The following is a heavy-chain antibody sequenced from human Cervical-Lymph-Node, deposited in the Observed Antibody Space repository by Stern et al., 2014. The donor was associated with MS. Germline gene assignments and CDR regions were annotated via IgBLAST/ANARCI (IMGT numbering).Heavy chain of an antibody. CDR3: ARAQDYSNVVANY. CDR1: GYTFTNYY. V-gene: IGHV1-46*03. CDR2: IIPTTGRT. J-gene: IGHJ4*02. Sequence: QVQLVQSGAEVKKPGASMRISCKASGYTFTNYYVHWVRQAPGQRLEWMGIIIPTTGRTSYAQRFQGRVTMTRDTSTNTAYMELSSLGPEDTAVYFCARAQDYSNVVANYWGQGTLVTVSS. D-gene: IGHD2-8*01.